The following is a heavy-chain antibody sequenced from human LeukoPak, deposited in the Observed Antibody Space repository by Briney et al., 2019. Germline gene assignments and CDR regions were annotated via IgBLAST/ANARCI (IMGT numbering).Heavy chain of an antibody. V-gene: IGHV1-24*01. CDR3: VKMHYDFWSAFHI. CDR2: FDPEDGET. J-gene: IGHJ3*02. D-gene: IGHD3-3*01. Sequence: ASVKVSCKVSGYTLTELSMHWVRQAPGKGLEWMGGFDPEDGETIYAQKFQGRVTMTEDTSTDTAYMELSSLRSEDTAVYYCVKMHYDFWSAFHIWGQGTMVTVSS. CDR1: GYTLTELS.